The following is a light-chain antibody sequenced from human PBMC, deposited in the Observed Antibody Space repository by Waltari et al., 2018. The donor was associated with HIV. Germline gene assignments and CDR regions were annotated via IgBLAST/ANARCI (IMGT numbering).Light chain of an antibody. CDR3: QQQYGIPLN. CDR2: WAS. V-gene: IGKV4-1*01. CDR1: QSVLYSSNNKNY. Sequence: DIVMTQSPDSLAVSLGERATINCKSSQSVLYSSNNKNYLTWYQQKPGQPPKLLIYWASTRESGVPDRFSGSGSGTDFTLTISSLQTEDVAVYYCQQQYGIPLNFGGGTKVEIK. J-gene: IGKJ4*01.